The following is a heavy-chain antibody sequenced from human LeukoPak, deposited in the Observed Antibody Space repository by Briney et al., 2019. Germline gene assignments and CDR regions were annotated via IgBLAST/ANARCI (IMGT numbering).Heavy chain of an antibody. CDR1: GFTFSSYA. V-gene: IGHV3-64D*06. CDR3: VKGITMIVVVITGFDY. CDR2: ISSNGGST. J-gene: IGHJ4*02. Sequence: PGGSLRLSCSASGFTFSSYAMHWVRQAPGKRLEYVSAISSNGGSTYYADSVKGRFTISRDNSKNTLYLQMSSLRAEDTAVYYCVKGITMIVVVITGFDYWGQGTLVTVSS. D-gene: IGHD3-22*01.